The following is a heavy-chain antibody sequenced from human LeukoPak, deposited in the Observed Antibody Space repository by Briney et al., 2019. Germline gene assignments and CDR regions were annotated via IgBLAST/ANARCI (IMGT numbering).Heavy chain of an antibody. CDR2: IYYSGST. V-gene: IGHV4-59*08. CDR1: GGSISGYY. CDR3: ARQDGYSGYDGGFDS. J-gene: IGHJ4*02. Sequence: SETLSLTCTVSGGSISGYYWSWIRQPPGKGLEWIGYIYYSGSTKYNPSIKSRVTISVDTSKNQFSLKLSSVTAADTAVYYCARQDGYSGYDGGFDSWGQGTLVTVSS. D-gene: IGHD5-12*01.